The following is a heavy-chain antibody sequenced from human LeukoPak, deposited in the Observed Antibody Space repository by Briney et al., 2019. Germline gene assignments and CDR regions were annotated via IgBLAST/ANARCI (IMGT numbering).Heavy chain of an antibody. V-gene: IGHV3-11*04. CDR1: GFNFNDYY. CDR3: ARVVSSRSTVGFDA. CDR2: ITTGRTL. J-gene: IGHJ5*02. Sequence: GGSLRLSCAASGFNFNDYYMSWIRQAPGKGLEWVSYITTGRTLSYADSVKGRFTISRDNAKNSLFLQMKSLRVEDTAVYYCARVVSSRSTVGFDAWGQGTLVTVSS. D-gene: IGHD5/OR15-5a*01.